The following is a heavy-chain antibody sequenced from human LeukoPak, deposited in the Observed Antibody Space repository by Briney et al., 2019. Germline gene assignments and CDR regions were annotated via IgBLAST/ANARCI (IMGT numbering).Heavy chain of an antibody. D-gene: IGHD2-15*01. J-gene: IGHJ4*02. CDR3: AKWGCSGGSCYPFDY. CDR2: ISGSGDYT. CDR1: GFTFSSHG. V-gene: IGHV3-23*01. Sequence: GGSLRLSCAASGFTFSSHGMSWVRQAPGKGLEWVSTISGSGDYTYYADSVKGRFTISRDNSKNTLYLQMNSLRAEDTAIYYCAKWGCSGGSCYPFDYWGQGTLVTVSS.